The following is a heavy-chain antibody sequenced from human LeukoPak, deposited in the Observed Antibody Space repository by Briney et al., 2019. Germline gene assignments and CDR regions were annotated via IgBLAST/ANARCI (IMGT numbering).Heavy chain of an antibody. CDR2: INRDGSST. CDR1: GFTFSTYW. D-gene: IGHD5-18*01. Sequence: GALILSCASSGFTFSTYWMHWGRPAPGKGLVWVSRINRDGSSTTHADSVKGRFTISRDNDKSTLYLQMNSLRAEDTAVYYCARGGGYSYGYVDYWGQGTLVTVSS. V-gene: IGHV3-74*01. J-gene: IGHJ4*02. CDR3: ARGGGYSYGYVDY.